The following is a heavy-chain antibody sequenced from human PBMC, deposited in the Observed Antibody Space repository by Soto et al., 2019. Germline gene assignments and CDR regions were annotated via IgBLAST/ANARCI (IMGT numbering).Heavy chain of an antibody. V-gene: IGHV3-30*03. CDR3: ARERASNYYGWGSSTPDAFNI. D-gene: IGHD3-10*01. Sequence: TGGSLRLSCXASGFTFNNYGMHWVRQAPGKGLEWVAGIFYDGRNKYYADSVKGRFTISRDNSMNTVNLQMNSLRAEDTAVYYCARERASNYYGWGSSTPDAFNIWGQGTMVTVSS. CDR1: GFTFNNYG. J-gene: IGHJ3*02. CDR2: IFYDGRNK.